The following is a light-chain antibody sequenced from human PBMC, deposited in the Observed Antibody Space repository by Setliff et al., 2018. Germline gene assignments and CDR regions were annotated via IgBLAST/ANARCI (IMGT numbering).Light chain of an antibody. Sequence: QAVLAQPPSASGSPGQSLTISCTGTSRDIGAYNSVSWYQQHPGKAPKLMIYEVIKRPSGVSNRFSGSKSGNTASLTISGLQAEGEADYYCLSYTNSDTVVFGTGTKVTVL. CDR2: EVI. V-gene: IGLV2-14*01. CDR1: SRDIGAYNS. J-gene: IGLJ1*01. CDR3: LSYTNSDTVV.